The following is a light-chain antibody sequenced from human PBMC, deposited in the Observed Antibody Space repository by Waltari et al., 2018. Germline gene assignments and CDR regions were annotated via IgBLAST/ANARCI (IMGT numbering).Light chain of an antibody. Sequence: DIQMTQSPSSLSASVGDRVTITCRASQGIRNNLDWYQQKPGKAPKRLVYSASTLQSGVPSRFSASGSGTEFTLTINSLQPEDFASYYCLQHNSFPWTFGQGTKVEIK. V-gene: IGKV1-17*01. CDR3: LQHNSFPWT. CDR2: SAS. J-gene: IGKJ1*01. CDR1: QGIRNN.